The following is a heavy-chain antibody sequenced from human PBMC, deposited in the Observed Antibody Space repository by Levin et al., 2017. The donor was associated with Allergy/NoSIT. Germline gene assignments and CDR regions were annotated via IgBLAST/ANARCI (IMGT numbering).Heavy chain of an antibody. CDR1: GASISSSY. CDR3: ARMHYYGSDYYFDY. D-gene: IGHD3-10*01. Sequence: SQTLSLTCTVSGASISSSYWSWIRQPPGKGLEWIGYIYYSRSTNYNASLKSRVTISVDTSNNQFSLRLSPVTAADTAVYYRARMHYYGSDYYFDYWGQGTLVTVSS. J-gene: IGHJ4*02. CDR2: IYYSRST. V-gene: IGHV4-59*01.